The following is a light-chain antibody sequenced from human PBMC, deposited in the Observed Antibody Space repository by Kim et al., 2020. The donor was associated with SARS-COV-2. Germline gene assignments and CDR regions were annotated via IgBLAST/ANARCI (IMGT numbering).Light chain of an antibody. Sequence: GDRVTITCRASQSISSWLAWYQQKPGKAPKLLIYDASSLESEVPSRFSGSGSGTEFTLTISSLQPDDFATYYCQQYNSYWTFGQGTKV. CDR3: QQYNSYWT. V-gene: IGKV1-5*01. J-gene: IGKJ1*01. CDR2: DAS. CDR1: QSISSW.